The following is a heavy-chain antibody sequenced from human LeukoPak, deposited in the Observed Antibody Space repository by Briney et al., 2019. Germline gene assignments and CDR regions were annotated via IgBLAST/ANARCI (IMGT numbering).Heavy chain of an antibody. CDR3: ARLRSDDYSNYPRANWFDP. CDR1: GGSIKSNNW. CDR2: VYHSGST. J-gene: IGHJ5*02. V-gene: IGHV4-4*02. D-gene: IGHD4-11*01. Sequence: SETLSLTCAVSGGSIKSNNWWSWVRQPPGKGLEWIGEVYHSGSTHYNPSLGSRVTVSVDKSKNRFSLDLSSVTAADTAVYYCARLRSDDYSNYPRANWFDPWGQGTLVTVSS.